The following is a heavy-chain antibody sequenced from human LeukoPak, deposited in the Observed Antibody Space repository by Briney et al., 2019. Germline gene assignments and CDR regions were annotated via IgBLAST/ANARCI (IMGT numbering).Heavy chain of an antibody. Sequence: SETLSLTCTVSGVSISSDDYLWGWIRQSPGKGLEWIGKVYHTGTATYNPSLKSRVTISVDTSKNQISLSLRSMTAADTAVYYCAKIPADWFDPWGRGTRVTVSS. CDR1: GVSISSDDYL. V-gene: IGHV4-39*07. D-gene: IGHD6-19*01. J-gene: IGHJ5*02. CDR2: VYHTGTA. CDR3: AKIPADWFDP.